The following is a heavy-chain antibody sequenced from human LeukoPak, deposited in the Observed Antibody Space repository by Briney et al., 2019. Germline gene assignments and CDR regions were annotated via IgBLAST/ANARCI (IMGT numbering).Heavy chain of an antibody. CDR3: ARDSAGDYGGNSSSPLNAFDI. J-gene: IGHJ3*02. D-gene: IGHD4-17*01. Sequence: GGSLRLSCAASGFTVSSNYMSWVRQAPGKGLEWVSVIYSGGSTYYADSVKGRFTISRDNSKNTLYLQMNSLRAEDTAVYYCARDSAGDYGGNSSSPLNAFDIWGQGTMVTVSS. CDR2: IYSGGST. CDR1: GFTVSSNY. V-gene: IGHV3-66*01.